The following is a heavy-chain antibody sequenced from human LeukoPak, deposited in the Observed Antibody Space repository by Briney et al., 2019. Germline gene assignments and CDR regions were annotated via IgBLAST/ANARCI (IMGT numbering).Heavy chain of an antibody. D-gene: IGHD4-17*01. CDR1: GGTFSSYA. V-gene: IGHV1-69*13. J-gene: IGHJ4*02. CDR3: ARANASPYGDYHY. CDR2: IIPIFGTA. Sequence: ASVKVSCKASGGTFSSYAISWVRQAPGQGLEWMGGIIPIFGTANYAQKFQGRVTITADESTSTAYMELSSLRSEDTAVYYCARANASPYGDYHYWGQGTLVTVSS.